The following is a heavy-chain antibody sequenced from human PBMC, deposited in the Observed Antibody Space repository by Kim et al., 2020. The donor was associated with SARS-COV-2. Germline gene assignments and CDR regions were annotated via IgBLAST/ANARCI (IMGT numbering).Heavy chain of an antibody. CDR2: INHSGST. CDR3: ARAHNWNGRGYFDY. V-gene: IGHV4-34*01. CDR1: GGSFSGYY. D-gene: IGHD1-1*01. Sequence: SETLSLTCAVYGGSFSGYYWSWIRQPPGKGLEWIGEINHSGSTNYNPSLKSRVTISVDTSKNQFSLKLSSVTAADTAVYYCARAHNWNGRGYFDYWGQGTLVTVSS. J-gene: IGHJ4*02.